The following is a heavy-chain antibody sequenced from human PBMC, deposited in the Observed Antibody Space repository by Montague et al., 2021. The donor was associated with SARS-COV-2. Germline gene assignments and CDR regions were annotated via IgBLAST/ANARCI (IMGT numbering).Heavy chain of an antibody. CDR2: INHSGST. Sequence: SETLSLTCAVYGRSFSGYYWSWIRQPPGKGLEWIGEINHSGSTNYNPSLKSRVTISVDTSKNQFSPKLSSVTAADTAVYYCARGPVDDNCSGGSCYSRYYYGMDVWGQGTTVTVSS. D-gene: IGHD2-15*01. CDR3: ARGPVDDNCSGGSCYSRYYYGMDV. CDR1: GRSFSGYY. J-gene: IGHJ6*02. V-gene: IGHV4-34*01.